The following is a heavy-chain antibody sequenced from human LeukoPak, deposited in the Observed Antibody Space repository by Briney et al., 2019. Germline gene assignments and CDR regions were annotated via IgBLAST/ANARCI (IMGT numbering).Heavy chain of an antibody. D-gene: IGHD2-2*01. CDR2: IYYSGST. CDR1: VGSISSYY. Sequence: SEILSLTCTVSVGSISSYYWSWIRHPPWKGREWLGYIYYSGSTNYNPSLKSRVTISVDTSKNQFSLKLSSVTAADTAVYYCARAQPYHREAFDIWGQGTMVTVSS. V-gene: IGHV4-59*01. CDR3: ARAQPYHREAFDI. J-gene: IGHJ3*02.